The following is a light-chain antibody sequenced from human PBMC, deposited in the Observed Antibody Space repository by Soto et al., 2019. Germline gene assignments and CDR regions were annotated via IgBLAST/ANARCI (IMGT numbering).Light chain of an antibody. V-gene: IGLV2-11*01. J-gene: IGLJ2*01. Sequence: QSALTQPASVSGSXXXSXTXSCTGTSSDVGGYNLVSWYQQHPGKAPKVMIYDVSRRPSGVPDRFSGSKSGNTASLTISGLQADDEADYYCCSYAGSFTLVFGGGTKLTVL. CDR3: CSYAGSFTLV. CDR1: SSDVGGYNL. CDR2: DVS.